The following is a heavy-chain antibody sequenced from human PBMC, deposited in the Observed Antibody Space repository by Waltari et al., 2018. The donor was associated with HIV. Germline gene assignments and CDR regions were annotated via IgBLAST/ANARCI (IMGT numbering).Heavy chain of an antibody. CDR3: AIQIVGAPANYFDY. J-gene: IGHJ4*02. Sequence: QVQLVQSGAEVKKPGSSVKVSCKASGGTFSSYTISWVRKAPGQGLEWMGRIIPILGIANYAQKFQGRVTITADKSTSTAYMELSSLRSEDTAVYYCAIQIVGAPANYFDYWGQGTLVTVSS. CDR1: GGTFSSYT. CDR2: IIPILGIA. V-gene: IGHV1-69*02. D-gene: IGHD1-26*01.